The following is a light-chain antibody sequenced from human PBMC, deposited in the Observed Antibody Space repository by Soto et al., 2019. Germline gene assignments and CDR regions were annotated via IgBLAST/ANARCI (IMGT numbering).Light chain of an antibody. Sequence: AIQLTQSPSSLSASVGDRVTITCRASQGISSAFAWYQQKPGKAPKLLIYAASSLESGVPSRFSGSGSGTDYTLTISNLQPEDFATYYCQQFYSYPLTYGGGTQVDIK. CDR2: AAS. V-gene: IGKV1-13*02. J-gene: IGKJ4*01. CDR3: QQFYSYPLT. CDR1: QGISSA.